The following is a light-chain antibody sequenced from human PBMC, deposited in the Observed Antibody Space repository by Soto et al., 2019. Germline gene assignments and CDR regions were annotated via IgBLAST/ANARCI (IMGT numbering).Light chain of an antibody. Sequence: DIQMTQSPSTLSASVGDRVTITCRASQSISSSLAWYPQKPGKAPNLLIFKASSLESGVPSRFSGSGSGTEFTLTISSLQPEDVATYYCQQYNTYSGTFGQGTKVEIK. CDR3: QQYNTYSGT. J-gene: IGKJ1*01. CDR1: QSISSS. CDR2: KAS. V-gene: IGKV1-5*03.